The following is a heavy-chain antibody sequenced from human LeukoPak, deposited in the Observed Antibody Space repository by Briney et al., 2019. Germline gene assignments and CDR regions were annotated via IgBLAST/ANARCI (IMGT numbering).Heavy chain of an antibody. CDR2: ISISGDRT. D-gene: IGHD1-1*01. Sequence: PGGSLRLSCAASGFTFSISAMSWVRQAPGKGLEWVSGISISGDRTYYVDSVKGRFTISRDNSKNTLYLQMNSLRAEDTAVYYCAKEEVPNDYWGQGTLVTVSS. V-gene: IGHV3-23*01. CDR3: AKEEVPNDY. J-gene: IGHJ4*02. CDR1: GFTFSISA.